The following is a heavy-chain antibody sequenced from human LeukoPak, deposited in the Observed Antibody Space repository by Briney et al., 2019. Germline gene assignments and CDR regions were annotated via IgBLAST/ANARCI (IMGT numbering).Heavy chain of an antibody. Sequence: GASVKVSCKASGYTFTSYYMHWVRQAPGQGLEWMGIINPSGGSTSYAQKFQGRVTMTRDMSTSTVYMELSSLRSEDTAVYYCARAEWELLGSGAFDIWGRGTMVTVSS. J-gene: IGHJ3*02. CDR1: GYTFTSYY. CDR3: ARAEWELLGSGAFDI. V-gene: IGHV1-46*01. D-gene: IGHD1-26*01. CDR2: INPSGGST.